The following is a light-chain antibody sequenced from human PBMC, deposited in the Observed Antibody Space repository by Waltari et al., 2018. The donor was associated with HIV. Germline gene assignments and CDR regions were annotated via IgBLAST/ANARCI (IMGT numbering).Light chain of an antibody. V-gene: IGLV3-19*01. CDR2: GKS. J-gene: IGLJ2*01. CDR3: NSRDSSGNHLVV. Sequence: SSELTQDPAVSVALGQTVRITCQGDSLRSYYASWYQQKPGQAPVLVIYGKSNRPSGIPGRFSGSSSGNTASLTITGAQAEDEADYYCNSRDSSGNHLVVFGGGTKLTVL. CDR1: SLRSYY.